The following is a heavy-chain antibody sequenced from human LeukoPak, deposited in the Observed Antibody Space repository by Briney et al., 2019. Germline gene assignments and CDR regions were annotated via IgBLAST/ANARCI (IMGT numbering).Heavy chain of an antibody. CDR1: GGTFRSYS. J-gene: IGHJ4*02. Sequence: SVKVSCKASGGTFRSYSIRWGRQAPGQGVEWMGGIIPIFGTANYAQKFQGRVTITADESTSTAYMELSSLRSEDTAVYYCARLYGDYFDYWGQGTLVTVSS. CDR3: ARLYGDYFDY. D-gene: IGHD4-17*01. CDR2: IIPIFGTA. V-gene: IGHV1-69*13.